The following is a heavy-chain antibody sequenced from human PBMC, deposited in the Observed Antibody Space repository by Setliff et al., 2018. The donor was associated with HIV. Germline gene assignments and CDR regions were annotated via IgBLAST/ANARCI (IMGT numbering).Heavy chain of an antibody. D-gene: IGHD2-2*01. J-gene: IGHJ5*02. Sequence: PSETLSLTCTVSDGSISSQYWSWIRQPPGKGLEWVGSIYYTGNTNYNPSLKSRVTISVDTSKNELSLKLTSVTAADTAVYYCARGGTSSNWFGPWGQGTLVTVSS. CDR2: IYYTGNT. CDR3: ARGGTSSNWFGP. V-gene: IGHV4-59*11. CDR1: DGSISSQY.